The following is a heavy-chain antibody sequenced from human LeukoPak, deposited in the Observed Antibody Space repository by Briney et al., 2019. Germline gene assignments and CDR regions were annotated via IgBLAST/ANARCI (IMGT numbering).Heavy chain of an antibody. CDR3: ARGLMMAVAGRGEFHY. CDR2: IYYSGST. Sequence: PSETLSLTCIVSGGSISSYYWSWIRQPPGKGLEWIGYIYYSGSTNYNPSLKSRVTISADTSKNQFSLKLSSVTAADTAVYYCARGLMMAVAGRGEFHYWGQGTLVTVSS. J-gene: IGHJ4*02. V-gene: IGHV4-59*01. D-gene: IGHD6-13*01. CDR1: GGSISSYY.